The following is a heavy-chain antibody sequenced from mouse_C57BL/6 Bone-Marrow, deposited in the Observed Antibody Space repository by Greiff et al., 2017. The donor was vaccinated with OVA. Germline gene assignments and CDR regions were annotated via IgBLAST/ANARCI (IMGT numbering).Heavy chain of an antibody. V-gene: IGHV1-69*01. CDR1: GYTFTSYW. CDR2: IDPSDSYT. J-gene: IGHJ2*01. CDR3: ARFDYDEKGKDFDY. D-gene: IGHD2-4*01. Sequence: VQLQQPGAELVMPGASVKLSCKASGYTFTSYWMHWVKQRPGQGLEWIGEIDPSDSYTNYNQKFKGKSTLTVDKSSSTAYMQLSSLTSEDSAVYYCARFDYDEKGKDFDYWGQGTTRTVSS.